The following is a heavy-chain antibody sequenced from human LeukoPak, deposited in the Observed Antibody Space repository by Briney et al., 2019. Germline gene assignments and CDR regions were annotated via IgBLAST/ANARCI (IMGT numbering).Heavy chain of an antibody. CDR1: GFTFSSYG. CDR2: ISYDGSNK. CDR3: ARDPLYYYDSSGSFDY. J-gene: IGHJ4*02. Sequence: GGSLRLSCAASGFTFSSYGMHWVRQAPGKGLEWVAVISYDGSNKYYADSVKGRFTISRDNSKNTLYLQMNSLRDEDTAVYYCARDPLYYYDSSGSFDYWGQGTLVTVSS. V-gene: IGHV3-30*03. D-gene: IGHD3-22*01.